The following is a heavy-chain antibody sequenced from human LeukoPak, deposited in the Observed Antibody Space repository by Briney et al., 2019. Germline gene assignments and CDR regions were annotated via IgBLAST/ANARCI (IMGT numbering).Heavy chain of an antibody. J-gene: IGHJ4*02. CDR2: IKQDGSER. CDR3: VRAIAAAASY. Sequence: GGSLRLSCAASGFTFSDYWMHWVRQAPGRGLEWVANIKQDGSERYYVGSVKGRFTITRDNAKNSLSLQMNSLRVEDTAVYYCVRAIAAAASYWGQGTLVTVSS. CDR1: GFTFSDYW. V-gene: IGHV3-7*01. D-gene: IGHD6-13*01.